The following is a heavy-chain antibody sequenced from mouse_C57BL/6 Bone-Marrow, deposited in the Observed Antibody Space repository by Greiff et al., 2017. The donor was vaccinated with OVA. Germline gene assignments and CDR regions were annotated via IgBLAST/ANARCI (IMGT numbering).Heavy chain of an antibody. J-gene: IGHJ3*01. Sequence: EVQLQQSGPELVKPGASVKISCKASGYTFTDYYMNWVKQSHGKSLEWIGDINPNNGGTSYNQKFKGKATLTVDESSSTAYMELRSLTSEDSAVYYCAREDGNSWFAYWGQGTLVTVSA. CDR3: AREDGNSWFAY. CDR2: INPNNGGT. V-gene: IGHV1-26*01. D-gene: IGHD2-1*01. CDR1: GYTFTDYY.